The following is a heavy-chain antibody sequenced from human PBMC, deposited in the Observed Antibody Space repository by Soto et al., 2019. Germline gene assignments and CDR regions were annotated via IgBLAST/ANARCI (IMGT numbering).Heavy chain of an antibody. Sequence: QVQLQESGPRLVKPSETLSLTCSVSGVSIGSHFWSWIRQAPGKGPELVGYIYHTVNTNYNPALKSRVTISMDTSENQLSLQLSSVTAADTAVYYCARLQYTVVNALDIWGQGTMVTVSS. V-gene: IGHV4-59*11. CDR2: IYHTVNT. CDR3: ARLQYTVVNALDI. CDR1: GVSIGSHF. D-gene: IGHD2-15*01. J-gene: IGHJ3*02.